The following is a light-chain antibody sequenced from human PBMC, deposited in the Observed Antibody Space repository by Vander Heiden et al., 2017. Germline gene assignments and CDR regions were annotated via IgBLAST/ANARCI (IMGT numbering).Light chain of an antibody. CDR3: SSYAGGNNWV. CDR1: SSDVGGYNY. V-gene: IGLV2-8*01. Sequence: QSALTQPPSASGSPGQSVTISCTGTSSDVGGYNYVSWYQQHPDKAPKLIIYEVSKRPSGVPNRFSGSKSGNTASLTVSGLQADDEADYYCSSYAGGNNWVFGGGTKLTVL. CDR2: EVS. J-gene: IGLJ2*01.